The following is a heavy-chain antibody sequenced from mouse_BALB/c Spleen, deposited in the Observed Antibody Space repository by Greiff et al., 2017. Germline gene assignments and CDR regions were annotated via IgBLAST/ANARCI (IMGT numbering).Heavy chain of an antibody. J-gene: IGHJ1*01. CDR3: TRGDFHYDGSYWYFDV. CDR2: IRLKSNNYAT. CDR1: GFTFSNYW. V-gene: IGHV6-6*02. Sequence: EVKVEESGGGLVQPGGSMKLSCVASGFTFSNYWMNWVRQSPEKGLEWVAEIRLKSNNYATHYAESVKGRFTISRDDSKSSVYLQMNNLRAEDTGIYYCTRGDFHYDGSYWYFDVWGAGTTVTVSS. D-gene: IGHD1-1*01.